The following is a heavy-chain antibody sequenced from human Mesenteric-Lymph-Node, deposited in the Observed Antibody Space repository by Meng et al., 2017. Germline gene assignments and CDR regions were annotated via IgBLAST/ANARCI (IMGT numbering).Heavy chain of an antibody. J-gene: IGHJ4*02. Sequence: QVHLLQSGPDVKKSGAPVLVSRRASAYAFYSYGISCVRQAPGQGLEWMGWFVNYGDTYPAPKFQGRVSMTTDTHTNTVFMELRSLTSDDTAVYYCARGTPGRSYCDYWGQGTLVTVSS. CDR2: FVNYGDT. CDR1: AYAFYSYG. CDR3: ARGTPGRSYCDY. V-gene: IGHV1-18*01. D-gene: IGHD3-10*01.